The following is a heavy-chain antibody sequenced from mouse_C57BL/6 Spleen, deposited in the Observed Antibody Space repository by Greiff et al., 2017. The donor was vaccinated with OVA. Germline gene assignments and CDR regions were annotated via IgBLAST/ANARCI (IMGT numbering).Heavy chain of an antibody. V-gene: IGHV1-55*01. CDR3: ARSGDYDRNFDV. CDR1: GYTFTSYW. D-gene: IGHD2-4*01. Sequence: VKLQQPGAELVKPGASVKMSCKASGYTFTSYWITWVKQRPGQGLEWIGDIYPGSGSTNYNEKFKSKATLTVDTSSSTAYMQLSSLTSEDSAVYYCARSGDYDRNFDVWGTGTTVTVSS. J-gene: IGHJ1*03. CDR2: IYPGSGST.